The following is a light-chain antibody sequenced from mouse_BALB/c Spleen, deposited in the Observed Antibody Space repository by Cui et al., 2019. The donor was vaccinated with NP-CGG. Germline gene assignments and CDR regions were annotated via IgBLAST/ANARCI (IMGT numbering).Light chain of an antibody. CDR3: ALWYSTHWV. CDR1: TGAVTTSNY. Sequence: VLTHLSAPPSSPPRSLILTCRSSTGAVTTSNYANWVQEKPDHLFTGLIGGTTKRTPGVPFRFSGSLIGDKAALTITGAQTEDDAMYFCALWYSTHWVFGGGTKLTVL. V-gene: IGLV2*02. CDR2: GTT. J-gene: IGLJ1*01.